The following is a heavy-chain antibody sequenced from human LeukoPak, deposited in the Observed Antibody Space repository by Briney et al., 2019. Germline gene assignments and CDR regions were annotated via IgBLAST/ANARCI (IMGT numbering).Heavy chain of an antibody. CDR3: ARSPQFYGSGKGLDV. Sequence: GESLKISCKVSGYWFIRYWIGWLRQMPGKGLEWMGFIHPADSDTKYSPSFQGQITISVDKSITTAYLQWRSLKASDTAMYYCARSPQFYGSGKGLDVWGQGTTVTVSS. CDR2: IHPADSDT. J-gene: IGHJ6*02. D-gene: IGHD3-10*01. V-gene: IGHV5-51*01. CDR1: GYWFIRYW.